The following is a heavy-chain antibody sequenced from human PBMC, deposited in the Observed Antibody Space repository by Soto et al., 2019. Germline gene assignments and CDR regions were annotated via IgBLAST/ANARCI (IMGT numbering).Heavy chain of an antibody. Sequence: GGSLRLSCAAFGFTFSSCAMSWVRQAPGKGLEWVSSISSSSSYIYYADSVKGRFTISRDNAKNSLYLQMNSLRAEDTAVYYCARDDYYDSSGYCRFDYWGQGTLVTVSS. V-gene: IGHV3-21*01. CDR3: ARDDYYDSSGYCRFDY. J-gene: IGHJ4*02. CDR2: ISSSSSYI. CDR1: GFTFSSCA. D-gene: IGHD3-22*01.